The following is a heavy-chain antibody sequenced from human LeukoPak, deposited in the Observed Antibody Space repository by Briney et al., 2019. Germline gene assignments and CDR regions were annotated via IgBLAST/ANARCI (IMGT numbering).Heavy chain of an antibody. CDR3: ARDSGSFPLY. CDR2: IYSGGST. D-gene: IGHD1-26*01. Sequence: GGSLRLSCAASGFTVSTNHMTWVRQAPGKGLECVSVIYSGGSTYYADSVKGRSTISRDNSKNTLYLQMNSLRAEDTAIYYCARDSGSFPLYWGQGTLVTVSS. V-gene: IGHV3-66*01. CDR1: GFTVSTNH. J-gene: IGHJ4*02.